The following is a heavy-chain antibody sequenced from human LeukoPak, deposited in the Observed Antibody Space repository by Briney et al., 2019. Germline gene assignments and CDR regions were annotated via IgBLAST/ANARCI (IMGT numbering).Heavy chain of an antibody. CDR3: ASMGPKTTGTTFYYYYYGMDV. CDR2: IYSGGST. CDR1: GFTVSSNY. V-gene: IGHV3-53*01. Sequence: GGSLRLSCAASGFTVSSNYMSWVRQAPGKGLEWVSVIYSGGSTYYADSVKGRFTISRDNSKNTLYLQMNSLRAEDTAVYYCASMGPKTTGTTFYYYYYGMDVWGQGTTVTVSS. J-gene: IGHJ6*02. D-gene: IGHD1-1*01.